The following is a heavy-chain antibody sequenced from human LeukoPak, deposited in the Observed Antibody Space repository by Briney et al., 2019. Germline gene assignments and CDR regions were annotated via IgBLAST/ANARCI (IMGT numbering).Heavy chain of an antibody. Sequence: GGSLRLSCAASGFTFRIYAMTWVRQAPGKGLEWVSTIIGNGGTTYYADSVKGRFTISRDNSKNTLYLQMNSLRAEDTAVYYCAKGHQDYYDSSGYFFFDYWGQGTLVTVSS. J-gene: IGHJ4*02. CDR3: AKGHQDYYDSSGYFFFDY. D-gene: IGHD3-22*01. CDR2: IIGNGGTT. CDR1: GFTFRIYA. V-gene: IGHV3-23*01.